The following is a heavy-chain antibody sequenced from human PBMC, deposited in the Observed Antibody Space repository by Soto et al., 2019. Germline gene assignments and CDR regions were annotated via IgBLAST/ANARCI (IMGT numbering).Heavy chain of an antibody. Sequence: QLQLQESGPGLVKPSETLSLTCTVSGGSISSSSYYWGWIRQPPGKGLEWIGSIYYSGSTYYNPSLKSRFTISVNTSNTPFSLKLSSVTAADTAVYSCARQGPDYYESWYFDLWGRGTLVTVSS. V-gene: IGHV4-39*01. CDR3: ARQGPDYYESWYFDL. CDR2: IYYSGST. D-gene: IGHD3-22*01. CDR1: GGSISSSSYY. J-gene: IGHJ2*01.